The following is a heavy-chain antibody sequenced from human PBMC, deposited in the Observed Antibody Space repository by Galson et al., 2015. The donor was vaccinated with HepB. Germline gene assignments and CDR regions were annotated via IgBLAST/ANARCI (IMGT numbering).Heavy chain of an antibody. V-gene: IGHV3-7*03. Sequence: SLRLSCAASGFTFSNYWMSWVRQAPGKGLEWVANIKQDGSEKYYVDSVKGRFTISRDNAKNSLYLQMNSLRAEDTAVYYCARAPSSTSDFDYWGQGTLVTVSS. J-gene: IGHJ4*02. CDR3: ARAPSSTSDFDY. CDR2: IKQDGSEK. D-gene: IGHD2-2*01. CDR1: GFTFSNYW.